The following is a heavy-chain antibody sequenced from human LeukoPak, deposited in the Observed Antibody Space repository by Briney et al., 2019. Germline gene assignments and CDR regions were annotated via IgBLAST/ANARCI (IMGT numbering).Heavy chain of an antibody. Sequence: GRSLRLSCAASGFTFSSYSMNWVRQAPGKGLEWVSSISSSSSSIYYADSVKGRFTISRDNAKNSLSLQMNSLRAEDTAVYYCARGPYTDYWGQGTLVTVSS. CDR2: ISSSSSSI. V-gene: IGHV3-21*01. J-gene: IGHJ4*02. D-gene: IGHD4-11*01. CDR1: GFTFSSYS. CDR3: ARGPYTDY.